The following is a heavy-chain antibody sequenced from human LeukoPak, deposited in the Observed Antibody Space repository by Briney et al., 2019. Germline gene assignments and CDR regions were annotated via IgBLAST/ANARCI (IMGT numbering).Heavy chain of an antibody. CDR1: GFTFSSYA. CDR2: ISYDGSNK. J-gene: IGHJ4*02. Sequence: GGSLRLSCAASGFTFSSYAMHWVRQAPGKGLEWMAVISYDGSNKYYADSVKGRFTISRDNSKNTLYLQMNSLRAEDTAVYYCARDKPYFDYWGQGTLVTVSS. CDR3: ARDKPYFDY. V-gene: IGHV3-30-3*01.